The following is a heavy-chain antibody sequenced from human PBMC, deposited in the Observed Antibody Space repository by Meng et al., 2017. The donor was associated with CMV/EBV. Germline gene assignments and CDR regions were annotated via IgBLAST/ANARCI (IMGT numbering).Heavy chain of an antibody. J-gene: IGHJ4*02. Sequence: SETLSLTCAVYGGSFSGYYWSWIRQPPGKGLEWIGEINHSGSTNYNPSLKSRVTISVDTSKNQFSLKLSSVTAADTAVYYCARDLLPYGATPRVYYWGQGTLVTVSS. CDR1: GGSFSGYY. D-gene: IGHD4/OR15-4a*01. V-gene: IGHV4-34*01. CDR3: ARDLLPYGATPRVYY. CDR2: INHSGST.